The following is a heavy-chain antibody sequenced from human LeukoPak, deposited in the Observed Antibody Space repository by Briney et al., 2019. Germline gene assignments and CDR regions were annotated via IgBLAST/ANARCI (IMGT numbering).Heavy chain of an antibody. Sequence: SETLSLTCTVSGGSISSYYWSWIRQPPGKGLEWIGEINHSGSTNYNPSLKSRVTISVDTSKNQFSLKLSSVTAADTAVYYCARVFTYYDFWSGYYDHYFDYWGQGTLVTVSS. CDR3: ARVFTYYDFWSGYYDHYFDY. CDR2: INHSGST. J-gene: IGHJ4*02. V-gene: IGHV4-34*01. CDR1: GGSISSYY. D-gene: IGHD3-3*01.